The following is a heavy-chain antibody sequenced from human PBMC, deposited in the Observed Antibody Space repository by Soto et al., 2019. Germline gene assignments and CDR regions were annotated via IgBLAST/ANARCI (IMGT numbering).Heavy chain of an antibody. CDR3: AREHAPFQWLAVWAVQEFQH. CDR2: ISAYNGNT. D-gene: IGHD6-19*01. V-gene: IGHV1-18*01. J-gene: IGHJ1*01. Sequence: ASVKVSCKASGYTFTSYGISWVRQAPGQGLEWMGWISAYNGNTNYAQKLQGRVTMTTDTSTSTAYMELRSLRSDDTAVYYCAREHAPFQWLAVWAVQEFQHWGQGTLVTVSS. CDR1: GYTFTSYG.